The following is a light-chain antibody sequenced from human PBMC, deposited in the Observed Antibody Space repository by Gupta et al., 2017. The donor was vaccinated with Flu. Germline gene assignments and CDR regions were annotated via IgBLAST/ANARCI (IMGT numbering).Light chain of an antibody. J-gene: IGKJ1*01. CDR3: RQDNSYPMT. CDR2: AAS. Sequence: PSSLSASVGDRVTITCRASQGIRIDLGWYQQKPGKASKRLIYAASSLQSGVPSRFSGSGSATEFTLTISSLQPEDFATYFCRQDNSYPMTFGQGTMVDI. CDR1: QGIRID. V-gene: IGKV1-17*01.